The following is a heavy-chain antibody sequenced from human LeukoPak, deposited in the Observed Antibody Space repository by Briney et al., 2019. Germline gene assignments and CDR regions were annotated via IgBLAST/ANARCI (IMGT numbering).Heavy chain of an antibody. CDR2: ISSSSSYI. Sequence: GGSLRLSCAASGFTVSSNYMSWVRQAPGKGLEWVSSISSSSSYIYYADSLKGRFTISRDNAKNSLYLQMNSLRADDTAVYYCARDGDAVVRPFDYWGQGTLVTVSS. J-gene: IGHJ4*02. D-gene: IGHD4-23*01. CDR3: ARDGDAVVRPFDY. CDR1: GFTVSSNY. V-gene: IGHV3-21*01.